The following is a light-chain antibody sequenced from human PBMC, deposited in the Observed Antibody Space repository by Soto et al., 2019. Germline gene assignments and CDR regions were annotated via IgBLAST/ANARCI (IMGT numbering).Light chain of an antibody. Sequence: IQVTQSPTSLSASVGDRVTITCRSSQDIRNYLGWYQQKPGKAPQLLIYGASTLQSGVPSRFSGSGSGTEFTLTIISLQPEDFATYYCQQSYRFPKTFGRGTKVDIK. CDR3: QQSYRFPKT. V-gene: IGKV1-39*01. CDR2: GAS. J-gene: IGKJ1*01. CDR1: QDIRNY.